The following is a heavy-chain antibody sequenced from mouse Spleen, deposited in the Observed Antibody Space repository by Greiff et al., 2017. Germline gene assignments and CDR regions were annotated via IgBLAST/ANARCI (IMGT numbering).Heavy chain of an antibody. CDR1: GYAFTNYL. V-gene: IGHV1-54*01. J-gene: IGHJ2*01. Sequence: VKLMESGAELVRPGTSVKVSCKASGYAFTNYLIEWVKQRPGQGLEWIGVINPGSGGTNYNEKFKGKATLTADKSSSTAYMQLSSLTSEDSAVYFCASGGDYFDYWGQGTTLTVSS. CDR3: ASGGDYFDY. CDR2: INPGSGGT.